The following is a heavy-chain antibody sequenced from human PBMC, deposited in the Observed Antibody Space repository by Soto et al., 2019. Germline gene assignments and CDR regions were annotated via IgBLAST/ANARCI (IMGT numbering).Heavy chain of an antibody. V-gene: IGHV3-9*01. CDR3: ARVHCGGDCRPGEWFYYYGMDV. CDR1: GFTFDDYA. D-gene: IGHD2-21*02. Sequence: GGSLRLSCAASGFTFDDYAMHWVRQAPGKGLEWVSGISWNSGSVGYADSVKGRFTISRDNAKNSLYLQMNSLRAEDTAVYYCARVHCGGDCRPGEWFYYYGMDVWGQGTTVTVSS. CDR2: ISWNSGSV. J-gene: IGHJ6*02.